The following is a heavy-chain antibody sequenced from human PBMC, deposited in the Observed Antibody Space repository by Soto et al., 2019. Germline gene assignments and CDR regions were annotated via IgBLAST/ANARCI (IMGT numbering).Heavy chain of an antibody. CDR2: INAGGGYT. CDR1: GYSFTNSY. D-gene: IGHD2-21*02. Sequence: AASVKVSCKASGYSFTNSYMYWVRQAPGQGLEWMGTINAGGGYTTYSQRFQGRVTMTRDTSTSTVSMELSSLRYEDTALYHCTRGGAIVVGSASFDLWGR. V-gene: IGHV1-46*01. CDR3: TRGGAIVVGSASFDL. J-gene: IGHJ2*01.